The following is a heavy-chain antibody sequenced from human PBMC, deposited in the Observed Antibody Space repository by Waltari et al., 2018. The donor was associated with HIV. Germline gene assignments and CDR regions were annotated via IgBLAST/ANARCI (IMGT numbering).Heavy chain of an antibody. Sequence: EVQLVESGGGLVQPGRSLKLSCAASGFTFNPFWRGWVRQTPVMGLEWVPSVNPDGDEKYYVDSVKGRFTISRDNAKNSRYLEMSSLRVQDTAVYYCARANYRDYWGQGTLVTVSS. J-gene: IGHJ4*02. V-gene: IGHV3-7*04. CDR2: VNPDGDEK. CDR3: ARANYRDY. D-gene: IGHD3-10*01. CDR1: GFTFNPFW.